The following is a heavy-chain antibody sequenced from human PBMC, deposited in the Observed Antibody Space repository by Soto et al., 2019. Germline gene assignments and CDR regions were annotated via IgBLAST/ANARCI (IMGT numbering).Heavy chain of an antibody. V-gene: IGHV1-18*01. Sequence: GGSVKVSFKASGYTFTSYGISWVRQAPGQGPEWMGWISAYNDNTNYAQKFQGRVTMTRDTSIGTAYMELSRLRSDDTAVYYCAKTSPTALYDSSAYQKSSFHSWGQGPRVTV. CDR1: GYTFTSYG. CDR3: AKTSPTALYDSSAYQKSSFHS. D-gene: IGHD3-22*01. CDR2: ISAYNDNT. J-gene: IGHJ4*02.